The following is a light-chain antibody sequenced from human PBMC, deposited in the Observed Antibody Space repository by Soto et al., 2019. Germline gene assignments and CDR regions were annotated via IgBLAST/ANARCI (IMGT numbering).Light chain of an antibody. J-gene: IGKJ2*01. CDR3: QQYGSSPMYT. Sequence: EIVLTQSPGTLSLSPGERATLSCRAIQSVSSSYFAWYQQKPGQAPRLLIYGASGRPTGIPDRFSGSGSGTDFTLTISRLEPEDFAVYYCQQYGSSPMYTFGQGTKLEIK. CDR1: QSVSSSY. CDR2: GAS. V-gene: IGKV3-20*01.